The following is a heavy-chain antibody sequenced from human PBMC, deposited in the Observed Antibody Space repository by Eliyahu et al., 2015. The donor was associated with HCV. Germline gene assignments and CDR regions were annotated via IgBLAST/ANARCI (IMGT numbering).Heavy chain of an antibody. J-gene: IGHJ4*02. D-gene: IGHD6-6*01. CDR3: ARERWGSSSRVYFDY. V-gene: IGHV1-69*01. CDR1: GGTFXSYA. Sequence: QVQLVQSGAXVKKPGSSVXXSCXAXGGTFXSYAISXVRQAPGQGLEWMGGIIPIFGTANYAQKFQSRVTITADESTSTAYMELSSLRSEDTAVYYCARERWGSSSRVYFDYWGQGTLVTVSS. CDR2: IIPIFGTA.